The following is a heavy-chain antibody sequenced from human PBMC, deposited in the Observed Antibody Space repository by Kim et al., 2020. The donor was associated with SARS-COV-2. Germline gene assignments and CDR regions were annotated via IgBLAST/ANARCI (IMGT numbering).Heavy chain of an antibody. CDR3: ASQQYTGTYYYFHS. CDR2: LNSDGGTT. D-gene: IGHD1-26*01. Sequence: GGSLRLSCAASGFTFSSYWMHWVRQAPGKGLVWVSRLNSDGGTTSYADSVKGRFTISRDNAKSTLYLQMNSLRAEDTAVYYCASQQYTGTYYYFHSWGQG. V-gene: IGHV3-74*01. CDR1: GFTFSSYW. J-gene: IGHJ4*02.